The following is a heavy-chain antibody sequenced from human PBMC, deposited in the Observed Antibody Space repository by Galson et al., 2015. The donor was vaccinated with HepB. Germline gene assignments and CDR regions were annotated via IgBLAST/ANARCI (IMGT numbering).Heavy chain of an antibody. CDR1: GGSFSGYY. Sequence: ETLSLTCAVYGGSFSGYYWSWIRQPPGKGLEWIGEINHNGSTNYNPSLKSRVTISVDTSKNQFSLKLSSVTAADTAVYYCARKHRGWPWGLFFDYWGQGTLVTVSS. J-gene: IGHJ4*02. D-gene: IGHD6-19*01. V-gene: IGHV4-34*01. CDR2: INHNGST. CDR3: ARKHRGWPWGLFFDY.